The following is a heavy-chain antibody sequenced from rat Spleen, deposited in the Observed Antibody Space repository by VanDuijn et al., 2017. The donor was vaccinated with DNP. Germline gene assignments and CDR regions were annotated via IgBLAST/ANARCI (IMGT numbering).Heavy chain of an antibody. CDR1: GFTFSDYF. Sequence: EVQLVESGGGLVLPGRSLKLSCAASGFTFSDYFMAWVRQAPKKGLEWVASISYEGSSTYYRDSVKGRFTISRDNPKSTLYLQMDSLRSEDTATYYCATHRGYWGQGVMVTVSS. V-gene: IGHV5-22*01. CDR2: ISYEGSST. CDR3: ATHRGY. J-gene: IGHJ2*01.